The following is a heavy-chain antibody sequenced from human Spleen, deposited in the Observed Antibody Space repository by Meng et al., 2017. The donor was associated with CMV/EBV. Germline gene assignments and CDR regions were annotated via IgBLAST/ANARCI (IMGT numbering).Heavy chain of an antibody. CDR2: IWYDGSNK. CDR1: GFTFSSFG. J-gene: IGHJ6*02. Sequence: GESLKISCAASGFTFSSFGMHWVRQAPGKGLEWVAVIWYDGSNKYYADSVKGRFTISRDNSKNTLYLQMTSLRVEDTALYYCAKDQHSNPFYYVLDVWGQGTAVTVSS. V-gene: IGHV3-33*06. CDR3: AKDQHSNPFYYVLDV. D-gene: IGHD5-18*01.